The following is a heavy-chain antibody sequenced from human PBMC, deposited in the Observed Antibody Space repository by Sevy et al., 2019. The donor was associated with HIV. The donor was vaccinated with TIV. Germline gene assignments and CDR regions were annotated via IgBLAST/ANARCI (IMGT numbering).Heavy chain of an antibody. CDR2: ISNSGTYI. CDR3: ARYEEDTTLVNAFDI. J-gene: IGHJ3*02. V-gene: IGHV3-21*01. D-gene: IGHD5-18*01. CDR1: GFTFSNYI. Sequence: GGSLRLSCAASGFTFSNYIINWVRQAPGKGLEWVSSISNSGTYIYHADSVKGRFTISRDNVKNSLYLQMNSLRAEDKAVYYCARYEEDTTLVNAFDIWGQGTMVTVSS.